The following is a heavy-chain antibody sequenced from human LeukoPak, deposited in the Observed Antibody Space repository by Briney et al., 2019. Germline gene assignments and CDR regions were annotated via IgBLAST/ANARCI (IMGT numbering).Heavy chain of an antibody. J-gene: IGHJ6*02. CDR2: ISSSGSTI. CDR1: GFTFSGYW. D-gene: IGHD3-22*01. CDR3: ARNYDSSGYYYRYYYYGMDV. Sequence: PGGSLRLSCAASGFTFSGYWMHWVRQAPGKGLEWVSYISSSGSTIYYADSVKGRFTISRDNAKNSLYLQMNSLRAEDTAVYYCARNYDSSGYYYRYYYYGMDVWGQGTTVTVSS. V-gene: IGHV3-48*03.